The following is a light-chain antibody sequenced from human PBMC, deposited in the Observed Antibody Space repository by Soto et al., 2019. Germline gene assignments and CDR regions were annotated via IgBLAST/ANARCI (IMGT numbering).Light chain of an antibody. CDR1: SSDIGDYNY. J-gene: IGLJ1*01. CDR3: SSYTGSSAHV. Sequence: QSALTQHASVSGSTGQSITISCTGTSSDIGDYNYVSWYQHHPGKAPKLMIYEVSHRPSGVSNRFSGSKSGNTASLTISGLQADDEADYYCSSYTGSSAHVFGTGTKLTVL. V-gene: IGLV2-14*01. CDR2: EVS.